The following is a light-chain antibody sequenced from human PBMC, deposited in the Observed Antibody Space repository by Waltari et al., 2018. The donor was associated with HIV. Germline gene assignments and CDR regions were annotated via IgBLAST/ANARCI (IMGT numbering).Light chain of an antibody. Sequence: SVLTPPPSASGTPGQRVTISCSGSTSNIGRNHVFWYQHLPGTAPKLLIHRNNHGASGVPDRLSGSTSGTSASLAIVGLRSEGVADYDCVAWDDSLGGVVFGGGTKVAVL. CDR2: RNN. CDR3: VAWDDSLGGVV. V-gene: IGLV1-47*01. J-gene: IGLJ2*01. CDR1: TSNIGRNH.